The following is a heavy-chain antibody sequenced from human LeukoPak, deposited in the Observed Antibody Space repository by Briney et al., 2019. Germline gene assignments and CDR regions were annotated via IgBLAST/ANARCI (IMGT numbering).Heavy chain of an antibody. CDR3: ARCVDIVVVPAAMQGWFDP. Sequence: SVKVSCKASGGTFSSYAISWVRQAPGQGLEWMGRIIPILGIANYAQKFQGRVTITADKSTSTDYMEMSSLRSEDTAVYYCARCVDIVVVPAAMQGWFDPWGQGTLVTVSS. J-gene: IGHJ5*02. V-gene: IGHV1-69*04. CDR1: GGTFSSYA. D-gene: IGHD2-2*03. CDR2: IIPILGIA.